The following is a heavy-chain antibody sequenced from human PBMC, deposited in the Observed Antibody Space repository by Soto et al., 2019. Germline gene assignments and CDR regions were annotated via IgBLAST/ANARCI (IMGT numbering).Heavy chain of an antibody. Sequence: ASVKVSCKASGYTFTGYCMHWVRQAPGQGLEWMGWINPNSGGTNYAQKFQGWVTMTRDTSISTAYMELSRLRSDDTALYYCARALEYSNAPLDYWGQGTLVTVSS. CDR3: ARALEYSNAPLDY. V-gene: IGHV1-2*04. D-gene: IGHD6-6*01. CDR2: INPNSGGT. J-gene: IGHJ4*02. CDR1: GYTFTGYC.